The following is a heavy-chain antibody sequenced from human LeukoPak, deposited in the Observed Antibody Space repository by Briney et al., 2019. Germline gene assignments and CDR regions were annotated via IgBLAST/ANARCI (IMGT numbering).Heavy chain of an antibody. CDR1: GFAFSTFA. J-gene: IGHJ4*02. V-gene: IGHV3-23*01. Sequence: GGSLRLSCAASGFAFSTFAMTWVRQAPGKGLEWVSAISGGGVSTYYADSVKARFTISRDNSKNTLYLQMNSLRAEDTAIYYCAKHSSSSFRTHFYHWGQGTLVTVSS. CDR2: ISGGGVST. CDR3: AKHSSSSFRTHFYH. D-gene: IGHD6-13*01.